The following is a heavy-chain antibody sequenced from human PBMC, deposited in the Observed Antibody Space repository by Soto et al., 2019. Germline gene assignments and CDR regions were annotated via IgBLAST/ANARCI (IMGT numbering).Heavy chain of an antibody. CDR1: GFSLSNYA. J-gene: IGHJ4*02. Sequence: GGSLRLSCAASGFSLSNYAMSLVRQATGKGLEWVSAISGSGGSTYYADSVKGRFTISRDNSKNTLFLQMNSLRAEDTAVYYCAKGYSSGWRGGYYFDYWGQGTLVTVS. V-gene: IGHV3-23*01. D-gene: IGHD6-19*01. CDR2: ISGSGGST. CDR3: AKGYSSGWRGGYYFDY.